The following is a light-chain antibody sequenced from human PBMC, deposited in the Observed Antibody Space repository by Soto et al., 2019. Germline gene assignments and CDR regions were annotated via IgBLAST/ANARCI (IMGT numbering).Light chain of an antibody. Sequence: QSVLTQPPSASGTPGQRVAISCSGASSNIGSTRANWYRQLPGTAPKLLIYSDNPRPSGVPDRFSGSKSGTSASLAISGLQSEDEADYYCAAWDNSLNGYVFGTGTKLTVL. J-gene: IGLJ1*01. CDR3: AAWDNSLNGYV. V-gene: IGLV1-44*01. CDR1: SSNIGSTR. CDR2: SDN.